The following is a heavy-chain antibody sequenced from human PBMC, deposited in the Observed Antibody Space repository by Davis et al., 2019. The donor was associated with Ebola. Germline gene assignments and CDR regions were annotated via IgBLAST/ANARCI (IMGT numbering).Heavy chain of an antibody. CDR3: ATPDGYSSGWYSYPFDY. J-gene: IGHJ4*02. CDR1: GYTFTGYY. Sequence: ASVKVSCKASGYTFTGYYMHWVRQAPGQGLEWMGWINPNSGGTNYAQKFQGRVTMTRDTSISTAYMELSRLRSDDTAVYYCATPDGYSSGWYSYPFDYWGQGTLVTVSS. V-gene: IGHV1-2*02. D-gene: IGHD6-19*01. CDR2: INPNSGGT.